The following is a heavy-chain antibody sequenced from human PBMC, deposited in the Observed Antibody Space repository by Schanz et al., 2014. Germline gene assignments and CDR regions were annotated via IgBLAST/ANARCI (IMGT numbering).Heavy chain of an antibody. V-gene: IGHV3-11*06. D-gene: IGHD5-18*01. Sequence: QVQLVESGGGLVKPGGSLRLSCAASGFNFSDYYMSWIRQAPGKGLEWVSYISHNSHYTNYADSVKGRFTISRDTAENSVYLQMNSLRAEDTAVYYCARDGYRNGRPFDHWGQGTRVTVSA. CDR1: GFNFSDYY. CDR3: ARDGYRNGRPFDH. J-gene: IGHJ4*02. CDR2: ISHNSHYT.